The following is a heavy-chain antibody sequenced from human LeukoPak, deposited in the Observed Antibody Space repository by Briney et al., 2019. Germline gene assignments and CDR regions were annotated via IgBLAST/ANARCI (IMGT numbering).Heavy chain of an antibody. V-gene: IGHV3-7*01. CDR1: GFTFSNAW. Sequence: GGSLRLSCATSGFTFSNAWMNWVRQAPGKGLEWVANIKQDGSEKYYVDSVKGRFTISRDNAKNSLYLQMNSLRAEDTAVYYCARGGPDYWGQGTLVTVSS. CDR3: ARGGPDY. CDR2: IKQDGSEK. D-gene: IGHD3-16*01. J-gene: IGHJ4*02.